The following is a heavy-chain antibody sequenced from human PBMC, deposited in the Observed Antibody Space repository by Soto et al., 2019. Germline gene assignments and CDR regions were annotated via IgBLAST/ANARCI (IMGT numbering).Heavy chain of an antibody. V-gene: IGHV3-23*01. Sequence: HPGGSLRLSCAASGFTFSSYAMSWVRQAPGKGLEWVSIISGSAGRTYYADSVKGRFTVSRDNSKNTLYLQMNSLRAEDTAVYYCAKVTSARVFYFGLDVWGQGTTVT. CDR1: GFTFSSYA. CDR2: ISGSAGRT. J-gene: IGHJ6*02. CDR3: AKVTSARVFYFGLDV. D-gene: IGHD2-2*01.